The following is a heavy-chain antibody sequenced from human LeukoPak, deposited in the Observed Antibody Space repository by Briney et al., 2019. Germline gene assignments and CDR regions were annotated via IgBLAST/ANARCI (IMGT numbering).Heavy chain of an antibody. V-gene: IGHV3-30-3*01. J-gene: IGHJ4*02. Sequence: PGGSLTLSCAASGFSFSSYAIQWVRQAPGRGLEWVAVISYDGSNRYYADSVKGRFTISRDNSKNTLYLQMNSLRAEDTAVYYCARGVQLWYDYWGQGTLVTVSS. CDR2: ISYDGSNR. D-gene: IGHD5-18*01. CDR1: GFSFSSYA. CDR3: ARGVQLWYDY.